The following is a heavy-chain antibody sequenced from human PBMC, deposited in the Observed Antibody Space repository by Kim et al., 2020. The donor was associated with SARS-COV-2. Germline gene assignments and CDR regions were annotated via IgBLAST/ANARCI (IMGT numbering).Heavy chain of an antibody. CDR3: ARVSRYYDSLTGYYPTGFDD. CDR1: VGSISSYY. V-gene: IGHV4-59*01. Sequence: SETRSLTCTVSVGSISSYYWSWIRKPPGKGLEWIGYIYDSGSTNYNPSLKSRVTISVDTSKNQFSLKLSSVTAADTAVYYCARVSRYYDSLTGYYPTGFDDWGQGTLGTVSS. CDR2: IYDSGST. J-gene: IGHJ4*02. D-gene: IGHD3-9*01.